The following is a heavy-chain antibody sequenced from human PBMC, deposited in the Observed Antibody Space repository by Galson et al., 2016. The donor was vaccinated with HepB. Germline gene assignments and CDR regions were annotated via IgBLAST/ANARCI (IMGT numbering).Heavy chain of an antibody. Sequence: ETLSLTCSVSDDSISSNSFSWGWVRQPPGKGLEWIGTVYRGKTYYNPSLAGRVTLSVGMSTDLFSLKLTSLTAADTAVYYCARAGLGSKASFDTWGQGTLVAVSS. CDR2: VYRGKT. CDR3: ARAGLGSKASFDT. V-gene: IGHV4-39*01. CDR1: DDSISSNSFS. D-gene: IGHD1-26*01. J-gene: IGHJ4*02.